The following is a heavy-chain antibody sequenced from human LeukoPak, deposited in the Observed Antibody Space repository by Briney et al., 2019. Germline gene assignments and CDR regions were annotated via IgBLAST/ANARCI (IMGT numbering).Heavy chain of an antibody. CDR3: TTEEADSYGPFDY. Sequence: GGSLRLSCAASGFTFSNAWMSWVGQAPGKGLEWVGRIKSKTDGGTTDYAAPVKGRFTISTDDSKNTLYLQMNSLTTEDTAVYYCTTEEADSYGPFDYWGQGTLVTVSS. CDR1: GFTFSNAW. D-gene: IGHD5-18*01. J-gene: IGHJ4*02. V-gene: IGHV3-15*01. CDR2: IKSKTDGGTT.